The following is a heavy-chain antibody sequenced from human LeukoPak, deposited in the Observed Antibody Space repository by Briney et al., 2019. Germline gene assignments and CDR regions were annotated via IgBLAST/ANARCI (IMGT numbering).Heavy chain of an antibody. Sequence: SETLSLTCAVYGGSFSGYYWSWIRQPPGKGLEWIGEINHSGSTNYNPSLKSRVTISVDTSKNQFALKLSSVTAADTAVYYCARDSRIGRGNYWGQGTLVTISS. D-gene: IGHD1-26*01. CDR2: INHSGST. V-gene: IGHV4-34*01. CDR3: ARDSRIGRGNY. CDR1: GGSFSGYY. J-gene: IGHJ4*02.